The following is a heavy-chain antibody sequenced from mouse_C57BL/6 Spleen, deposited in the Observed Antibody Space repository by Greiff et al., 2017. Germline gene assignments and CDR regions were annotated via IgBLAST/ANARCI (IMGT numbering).Heavy chain of an antibody. CDR2: ISYDGSN. D-gene: IGHD2-5*01. V-gene: IGHV3-6*01. CDR1: GYSITSGYY. CDR3: AREGAYYSNPYAMDY. J-gene: IGHJ4*01. Sequence: EVQLQQSGPGLVKPSQSLSLTCSVTGYSITSGYYWNWIRQFPGNKLEWMGYISYDGSNKYNPSLKNRISITRDTSKNQFFLKLNSVTTEYTATYYGAREGAYYSNPYAMDYWGQGTSVTVSS.